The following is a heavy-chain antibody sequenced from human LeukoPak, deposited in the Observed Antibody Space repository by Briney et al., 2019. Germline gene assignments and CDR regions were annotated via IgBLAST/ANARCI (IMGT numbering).Heavy chain of an antibody. CDR1: GGSISSSSYY. CDR3: ARDGYYYDSSGLYYFDY. J-gene: IGHJ4*02. D-gene: IGHD3-22*01. CDR2: IYYSGST. V-gene: IGHV4-39*07. Sequence: SETLSLTCTVSGGSISSSSYYWGWIRQPPGKGLEWIGSIYYSGSTYYNPSLKSRVTISVDTSKNQFSLKLSSVTAADTAVYYCARDGYYYDSSGLYYFDYWGQGTLVTVSS.